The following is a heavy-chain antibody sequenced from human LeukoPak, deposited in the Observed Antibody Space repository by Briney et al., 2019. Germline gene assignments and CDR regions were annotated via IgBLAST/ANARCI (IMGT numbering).Heavy chain of an antibody. CDR2: ISGSGGST. CDR3: AKGPMARFDY. Sequence: GGSLRLSCAASGFTFSSYGMSWVRQAPGKGLEWVSAISGSGGSTYYADSVKGRFTISRDNSKNTLNLQMNSLRVEDTAIYYCAKGPMARFDYWGQGTLVTVSS. J-gene: IGHJ4*02. CDR1: GFTFSSYG. V-gene: IGHV3-23*01. D-gene: IGHD2-8*01.